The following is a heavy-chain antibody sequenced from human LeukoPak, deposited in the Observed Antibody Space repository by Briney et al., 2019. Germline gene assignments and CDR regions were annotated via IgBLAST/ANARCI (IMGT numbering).Heavy chain of an antibody. V-gene: IGHV4-59*02. CDR2: VHYSGTT. D-gene: IGHD5-18*01. CDR3: AGYRGYSYGLDY. Sequence: PSKTLSLTCTVSGDSVRSYYWSWIRQPPGKGLAWIGYVHYSGTTNYNPSLKSRVTISVDTSKNQFSLKLSSVAAADTAVYYCAGYRGYSYGLDYWGQGTLVTVSS. J-gene: IGHJ4*02. CDR1: GDSVRSYY.